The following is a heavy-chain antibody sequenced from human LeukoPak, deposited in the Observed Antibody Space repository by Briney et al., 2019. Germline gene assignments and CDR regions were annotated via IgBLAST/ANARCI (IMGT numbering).Heavy chain of an antibody. Sequence: AETLSLTCSVSGDSVSSSSYYWGWIRQPPGKGLEWIVSIYHSGSTYYNPSLTSRVTISVDTSKNQFSLKLSPVTAADTAVYFCARITTIFGVATDAFDVWGQGTMVIVSS. CDR3: ARITTIFGVATDAFDV. J-gene: IGHJ3*01. CDR2: IYHSGST. V-gene: IGHV4-39*01. D-gene: IGHD3-3*01. CDR1: GDSVSSSSYY.